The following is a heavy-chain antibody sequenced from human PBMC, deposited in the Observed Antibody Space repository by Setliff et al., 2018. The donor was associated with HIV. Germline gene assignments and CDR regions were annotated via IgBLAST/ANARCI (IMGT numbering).Heavy chain of an antibody. CDR2: INAGNGDT. CDR3: VRTWELYWFDF. Sequence: ASVKVSCKTSGFTFSNYAIHWVRQAPGQGLEWMGWINAGNGDTRYSPKFQGRVTFTRDSSASTVYLQMDSLRAEDTALYYCVRTWELYWFDFWGQGTLVTVSS. D-gene: IGHD1-26*01. J-gene: IGHJ4*02. V-gene: IGHV1-3*01. CDR1: GFTFSNYA.